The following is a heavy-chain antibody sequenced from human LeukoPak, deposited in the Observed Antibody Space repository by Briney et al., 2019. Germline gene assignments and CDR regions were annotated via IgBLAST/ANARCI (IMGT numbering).Heavy chain of an antibody. V-gene: IGHV3-9*03. Sequence: GGSLRLSCAASGFTFDDYAMHWVRQAPGKGLEWVSGISWNSGSIGYADSVKGRFTISRDNAKNSLYLQMNSLRAEDMALYYCAKDNSLDYYGSGSYYKSWGQGTLVTVSS. CDR2: ISWNSGSI. J-gene: IGHJ4*02. CDR3: AKDNSLDYYGSGSYYKS. D-gene: IGHD3-10*01. CDR1: GFTFDDYA.